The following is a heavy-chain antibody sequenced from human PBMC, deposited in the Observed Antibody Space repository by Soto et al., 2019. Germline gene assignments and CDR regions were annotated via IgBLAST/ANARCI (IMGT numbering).Heavy chain of an antibody. CDR3: ARGDLVGAMYYFDY. D-gene: IGHD1-26*01. V-gene: IGHV4-34*01. Sequence: QVQLQQWGAGLLKPSETLSLTCAVYGGSFRGYYWSWIRQPPGKGLEWIGEINHSGSTNYNPSLKSRVTISVDTSKNQFALKLSSVTAADTAVYYCARGDLVGAMYYFDYWGQGTLVTVSS. CDR2: INHSGST. CDR1: GGSFRGYY. J-gene: IGHJ4*02.